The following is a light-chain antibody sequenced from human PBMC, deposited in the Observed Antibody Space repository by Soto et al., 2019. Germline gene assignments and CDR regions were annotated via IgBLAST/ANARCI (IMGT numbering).Light chain of an antibody. CDR2: EGS. V-gene: IGLV2-23*01. J-gene: IGLJ2*01. Sequence: QSALTPPASVSGSPGQSITISCTGGRRDVGRYYLVSWYQQHPGKAPKLMIYEGSRRPSGVSDRFSGSNSGNTASLTISGLQAEDEADYYCCSYAGSSTLDVVFGGGTKLTVL. CDR1: RRDVGRYYL. CDR3: CSYAGSSTLDVV.